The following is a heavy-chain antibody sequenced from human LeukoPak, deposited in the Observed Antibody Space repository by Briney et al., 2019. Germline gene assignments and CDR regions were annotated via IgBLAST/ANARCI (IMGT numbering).Heavy chain of an antibody. J-gene: IGHJ4*02. Sequence: GGSLRLSCAASGFTFSSYSMNWVRQAPRKGLEWVSYISSSSSTIYYADSVKGRFTISRDNAKNSLYLQMNGLRAEDTAVYYCARDPIAAAGTLDYWGQGTLVTVSS. CDR2: ISSSSSTI. CDR3: ARDPIAAAGTLDY. CDR1: GFTFSSYS. D-gene: IGHD6-13*01. V-gene: IGHV3-48*01.